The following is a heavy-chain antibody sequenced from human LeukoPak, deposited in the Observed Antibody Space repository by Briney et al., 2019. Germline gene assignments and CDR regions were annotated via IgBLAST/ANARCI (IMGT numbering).Heavy chain of an antibody. D-gene: IGHD2-15*01. V-gene: IGHV1-24*01. CDR1: GYTLTDYY. CDR2: FDPEDGET. J-gene: IGHJ6*02. Sequence: ASVKVSCKASGYTLTDYYMHWVRQAPGKGLEWMGGFDPEDGETIYAQKFQGRVTMTEDTSTDTAYMELSSLRSEDTAVYYCARGLADCSGGSCYSFPLYYYYYGMDVWGQGTTVTVSS. CDR3: ARGLADCSGGSCYSFPLYYYYYGMDV.